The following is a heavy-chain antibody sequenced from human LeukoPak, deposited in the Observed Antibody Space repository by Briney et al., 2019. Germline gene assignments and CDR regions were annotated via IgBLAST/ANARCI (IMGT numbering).Heavy chain of an antibody. V-gene: IGHV3-74*01. Sequence: GSLRLSCAASGFTFSSYWMHWVRQAPGKGLVWVSRINSDGSSTSYTDSVKGRFTISRDNAKNTLYLQMNSLRAEDTAVYYCARDLRRIAVAGIVGGYWGQGTLVTVSS. CDR2: INSDGSST. CDR1: GFTFSSYW. D-gene: IGHD6-19*01. J-gene: IGHJ4*02. CDR3: ARDLRRIAVAGIVGGY.